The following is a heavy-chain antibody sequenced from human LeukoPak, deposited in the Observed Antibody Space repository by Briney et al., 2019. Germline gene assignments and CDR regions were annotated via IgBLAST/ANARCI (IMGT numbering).Heavy chain of an antibody. CDR2: KNPNSGNT. J-gene: IGHJ6*03. CDR1: GYTFSSYD. D-gene: IGHD3/OR15-3a*01. Sequence: ASVKVSCKASGYTFSSYDINWVRQATGQGLEWMGWKNPNSGNTGYAQKFQGRVTMTKNTSITTAYMDLSSLRSEDTAVYYCARALSWTTESYYYMDVWGKGTTVTVSS. CDR3: ARALSWTTESYYYMDV. V-gene: IGHV1-8*01.